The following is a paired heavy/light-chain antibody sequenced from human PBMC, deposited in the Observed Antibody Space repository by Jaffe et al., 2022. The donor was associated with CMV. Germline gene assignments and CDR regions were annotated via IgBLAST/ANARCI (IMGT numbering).Light chain of an antibody. Sequence: EIVLTQSPATLSLSPGERATLSCRASQSVSSYLAWYQHKAGQAPRLLIYGSSNRATGIPARFSGSGSGTDFTLTISSLEPEDFAVYYCQQRSNWPLTFGGGTKVEIK. CDR3: QQRSNWPLT. CDR1: QSVSSY. CDR2: GSS. J-gene: IGKJ4*01. V-gene: IGKV3-11*01.
Heavy chain of an antibody. Sequence: EVQLLESGGALVQTGGSLRLSCAASGFTFSRYAMSWVRQAPGKGLEWISIISTSSTNTYYADSVKGRFTISRDNSRNRLHLQMDSLRAEDTAVYYCVKEENYSGYEVLDYWGQGTLVTVSS. J-gene: IGHJ4*02. CDR3: VKEENYSGYEVLDY. CDR1: GFTFSRYA. V-gene: IGHV3-23*01. D-gene: IGHD5-12*01. CDR2: ISTSSTNT.